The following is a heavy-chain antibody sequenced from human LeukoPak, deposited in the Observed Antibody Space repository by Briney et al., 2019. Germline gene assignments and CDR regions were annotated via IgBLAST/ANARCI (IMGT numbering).Heavy chain of an antibody. CDR2: IYRSGST. Sequence: PSETLSLTCTVSGYSISSGYYWGWIRQPPGKGLEWIGSIYRSGSTYYNPSLKSRVTISVDTSKNQFSLKLSSVTAADTAVYYCARVNYDILTGYPDYWGQGTLVTVSS. CDR3: ARVNYDILTGYPDY. V-gene: IGHV4-38-2*02. D-gene: IGHD3-9*01. J-gene: IGHJ4*02. CDR1: GYSISSGYY.